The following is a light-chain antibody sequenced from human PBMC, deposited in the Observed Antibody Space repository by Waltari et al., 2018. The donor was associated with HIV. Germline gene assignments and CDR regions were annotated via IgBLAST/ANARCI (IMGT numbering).Light chain of an antibody. V-gene: IGKV1-5*03. Sequence: DIQMTQSPSTLSASVGDRVTITCRASHFIGVWLAWFQQKPGKAPGLLIYKASTLETGVPSRFSGSGSGTEFTLTISSLQPDDFATYYCQHYNSYPPRFGQGTKLEIK. CDR2: KAS. J-gene: IGKJ2*03. CDR3: QHYNSYPPR. CDR1: HFIGVW.